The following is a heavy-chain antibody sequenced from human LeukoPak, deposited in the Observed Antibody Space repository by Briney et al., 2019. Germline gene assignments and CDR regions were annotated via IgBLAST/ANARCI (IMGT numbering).Heavy chain of an antibody. D-gene: IGHD3-16*01. CDR2: LFHNGPS. Sequence: KPSETLSPTCDVSGFSISDGYYWGWIRQPPGKGLEWIGSLFHNGPSYYNPSLKSRVIIPIDTSKNQFFLKFTSVTAADPAVYFCARMGFENWFDPWGQGALVTVS. J-gene: IGHJ5*02. V-gene: IGHV4-38-2*01. CDR1: GFSISDGYY. CDR3: ARMGFENWFDP.